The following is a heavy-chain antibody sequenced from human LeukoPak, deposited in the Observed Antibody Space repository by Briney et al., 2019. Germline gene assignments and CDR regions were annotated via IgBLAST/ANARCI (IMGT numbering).Heavy chain of an antibody. J-gene: IGHJ3*02. D-gene: IGHD2-15*01. Sequence: LAGGSLRLSCAASGFTFSSYYMNWVRQAPGKGLEWVSYISSSSSTIYYADSVKGRFTISRDNAKNSLYLQMNSLRAEDTAVYYCARPDCSGGSCYSSGAFDIWGQGTMVTVSS. CDR1: GFTFSSYY. CDR2: ISSSSSTI. V-gene: IGHV3-48*01. CDR3: ARPDCSGGSCYSSGAFDI.